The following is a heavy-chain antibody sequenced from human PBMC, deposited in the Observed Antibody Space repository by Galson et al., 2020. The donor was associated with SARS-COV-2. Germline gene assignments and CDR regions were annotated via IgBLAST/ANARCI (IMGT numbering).Heavy chain of an antibody. V-gene: IGHV1-18*01. CDR2: NRAYNGNT. Sequence: ASVKVSCKASGYTFTNYRISWVRQAPGQGLEWMGWNRAYNGNTNYPQKLQGRVTMTTDTSTSTAYMELRSLRSDDTAVYYCARVDMVVVVAAGSWYYFDYWGQGTLVTVSS. J-gene: IGHJ4*02. CDR3: ARVDMVVVVAAGSWYYFDY. CDR1: GYTFTNYR. D-gene: IGHD2-15*01.